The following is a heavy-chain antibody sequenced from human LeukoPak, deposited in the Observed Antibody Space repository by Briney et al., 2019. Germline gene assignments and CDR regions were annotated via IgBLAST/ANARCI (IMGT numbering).Heavy chain of an antibody. CDR1: GFTFSSYA. CDR2: ISGSGGST. Sequence: GGSLRLSCAASGFTFSSYAMSWVRQAPGKGPEWVSVISGSGGSTYYVDSVKGRFTISRDKSKNTLYLQMNSLRAEDTAVYYCAKDRIVGTIGRAFDIWGQGTMVTVSS. D-gene: IGHD1-26*01. V-gene: IGHV3-23*01. CDR3: AKDRIVGTIGRAFDI. J-gene: IGHJ3*02.